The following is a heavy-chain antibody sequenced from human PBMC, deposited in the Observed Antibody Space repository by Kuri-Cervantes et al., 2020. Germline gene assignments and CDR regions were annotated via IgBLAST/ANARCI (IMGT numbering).Heavy chain of an antibody. Sequence: GESLKISCAASGFTFSSYSMNWVRQAPGKGLEWVSYISSSSSTIYYADSVKGRFTISRDNAKNSLYLQMNSLRAEDTAVYYCAREYSSGGYAARYHFDYWGLGTLVTVSS. CDR3: AREYSSGGYAARYHFDY. CDR1: GFTFSSYS. D-gene: IGHD6-19*01. CDR2: ISSSSSTI. V-gene: IGHV3-48*01. J-gene: IGHJ4*02.